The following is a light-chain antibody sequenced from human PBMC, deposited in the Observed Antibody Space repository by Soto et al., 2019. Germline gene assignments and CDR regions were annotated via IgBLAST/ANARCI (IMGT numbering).Light chain of an antibody. V-gene: IGLV2-14*01. Sequence: QSALPQPASVYGSPGQSITISCVGNSGDIGDYNYVSWYQQYPGKVPKVIIYDVSNRPSGVSYRFSGTKSGNTASLTVSGLQAEDEADYYCCSYARSGNLIFGTGTKLTVL. CDR3: CSYARSGNLI. CDR1: SGDIGDYNY. CDR2: DVS. J-gene: IGLJ1*01.